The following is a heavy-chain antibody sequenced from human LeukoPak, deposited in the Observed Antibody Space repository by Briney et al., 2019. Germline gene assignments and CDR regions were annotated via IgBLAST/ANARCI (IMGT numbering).Heavy chain of an antibody. V-gene: IGHV3-23*01. D-gene: IGHD6-13*01. CDR3: AKDRDSSSWTPDFDY. CDR2: ISGSGGST. CDR1: GFTFSSYA. J-gene: IGHJ4*02. Sequence: GGSLRLSCAASGFTFSSYAMSWVRQAPGKGLEWVSAISGSGGSTYYADSVKGRFTISRDNSKNTLYLQMNSLRAEDTAVYYCAKDRDSSSWTPDFDYWGQGTLVTVSS.